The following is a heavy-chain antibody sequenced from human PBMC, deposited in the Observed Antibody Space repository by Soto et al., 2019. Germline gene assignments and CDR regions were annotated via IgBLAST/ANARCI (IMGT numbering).Heavy chain of an antibody. CDR2: INHSGGT. V-gene: IGHV4-34*01. J-gene: IGHJ4*02. Sequence: PSETLSLTCAVYGGSLSGYYWSWIRQPPGKGLEWIGEINHSGGTNYNPSLKSRVTISVDTSKNQFSLKLSSVTAADTAVYYCARGPALSSSYLYYFDYWGQGTLVTVSS. CDR3: ARGPALSSSYLYYFDY. CDR1: GGSLSGYY. D-gene: IGHD6-13*01.